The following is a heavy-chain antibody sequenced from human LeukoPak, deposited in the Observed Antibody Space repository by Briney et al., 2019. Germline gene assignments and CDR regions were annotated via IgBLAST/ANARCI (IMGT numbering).Heavy chain of an antibody. J-gene: IGHJ4*02. D-gene: IGHD3-22*01. CDR1: GLTFSRYE. V-gene: IGHV3-48*03. CDR3: ARGGVVYYYDSSGFVFDY. Sequence: GGSLRLFCAASGLTFSRYEMHWVRQAPGKGREWVSYICSSGSSIFYADSEEGLYTLSRENAKNSLYLQITSLRAEETAVYYCARGGVVYYYDSSGFVFDYWGQGTLVTVSS. CDR2: ICSSGSSI.